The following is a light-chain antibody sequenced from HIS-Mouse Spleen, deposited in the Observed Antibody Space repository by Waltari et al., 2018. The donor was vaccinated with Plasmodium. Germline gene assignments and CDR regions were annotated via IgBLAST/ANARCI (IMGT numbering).Light chain of an antibody. CDR1: QSVSSN. J-gene: IGKJ3*01. CDR3: QQYNNWSFT. CDR2: GAS. V-gene: IGKV3-15*01. Sequence: IVMTQSPATLSVSPGKRATLSCRASQSVSSNLAWYQQKPGQAPRLLIYGASTRATGIPARFSGSGSGTEFTLTISSLQSEDFAVYYCQQYNNWSFTFGPGTKVDIK.